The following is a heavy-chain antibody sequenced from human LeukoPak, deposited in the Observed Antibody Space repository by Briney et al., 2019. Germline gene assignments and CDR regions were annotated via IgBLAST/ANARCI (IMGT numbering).Heavy chain of an antibody. Sequence: VKPTQTLSLTCTVSGGSISSGGYYWSWIRQHPGKGLEWIGYIYYSGSTYYNPSLKSRVTISVDTSKNQFSLKLSSVTAADTAVYYCARGRASYWFDPWGRGTPVTVSS. J-gene: IGHJ5*02. CDR1: GGSISSGGYY. D-gene: IGHD3-16*01. V-gene: IGHV4-31*03. CDR2: IYYSGST. CDR3: ARGRASYWFDP.